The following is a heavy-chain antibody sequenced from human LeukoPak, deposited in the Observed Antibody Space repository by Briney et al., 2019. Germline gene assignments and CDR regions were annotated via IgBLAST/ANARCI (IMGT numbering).Heavy chain of an antibody. J-gene: IGHJ5*02. CDR3: ARGRRIAIPRGRFDP. CDR1: GGSFSGYY. V-gene: IGHV4-34*01. Sequence: SETLSLTCAVYGGSFSGYYWSWIRQPPGKGLEWIGEINHSGSTNYSPSLKSRVTISVDTSKNQFSLKLSSVTAADTAVYYCARGRRIAIPRGRFDPWGQGTLVTVSS. CDR2: INHSGST. D-gene: IGHD2-21*01.